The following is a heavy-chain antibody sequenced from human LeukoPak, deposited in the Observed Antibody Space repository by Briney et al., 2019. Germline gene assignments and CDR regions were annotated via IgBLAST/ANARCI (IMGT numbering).Heavy chain of an antibody. V-gene: IGHV3-48*04. Sequence: GGSLRLSCAASGFTFSSYSMNWVRQAPGKGLEWVSYISSSSSTIYYADSVKGRFTISRDNAKNSLYLQMNSLRAEDTAVYYCARDVRWVDSSGSGYWGQGTLVTVSS. J-gene: IGHJ4*02. CDR3: ARDVRWVDSSGSGY. D-gene: IGHD3-22*01. CDR2: ISSSSSTI. CDR1: GFTFSSYS.